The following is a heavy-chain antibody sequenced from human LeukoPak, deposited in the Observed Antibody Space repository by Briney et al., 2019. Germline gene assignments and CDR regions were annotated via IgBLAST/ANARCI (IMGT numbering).Heavy chain of an antibody. CDR3: ARDVYYVRMGGNWFDP. CDR1: GGTPSSYV. Sequence: WVKVSCEASGGTPSSYVPSWVPAAPGQGLGWGGGLIPIFGAASYAQKFQGRGTITADESTSTAYMELSSLRSEDTAVYYCARDVYYVRMGGNWFDPWGQGTLVTVSS. D-gene: IGHD3-10*02. CDR2: LIPIFGAA. V-gene: IGHV1-69*01. J-gene: IGHJ5*02.